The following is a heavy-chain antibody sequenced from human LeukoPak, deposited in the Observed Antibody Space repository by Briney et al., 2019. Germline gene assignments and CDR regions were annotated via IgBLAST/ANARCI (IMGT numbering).Heavy chain of an antibody. J-gene: IGHJ6*03. D-gene: IGHD6-19*01. CDR3: ARARDGSGFPWGGYYYYYMDV. V-gene: IGHV7-4-1*02. CDR1: GYTFTSYA. Sequence: ASVKVSCKASGYTFTSYAMNWVRQAPGQGLEWMGWINTNTGNPTYVQGFTGRFVFSLDTSVSTAYLQISSLKAEDTAVYYCARARDGSGFPWGGYYYYYMDVWGKGTTVTISS. CDR2: INTNTGNP.